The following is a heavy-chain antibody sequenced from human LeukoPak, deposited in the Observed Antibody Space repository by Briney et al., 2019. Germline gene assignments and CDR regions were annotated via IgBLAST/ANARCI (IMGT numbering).Heavy chain of an antibody. V-gene: IGHV3-33*06. CDR1: GFTFSSYG. CDR3: AKDDYDFWSGYSADY. Sequence: GGSLRLSCAASGFTFSSYGMHWVRQAPGKGLEWVAVIWYDGSNKYYADSVKGRFTISRDNSKNTLYLQMNSLRAEDTAVYYCAKDDYDFWSGYSADYWGQGTLVTVSS. CDR2: IWYDGSNK. J-gene: IGHJ4*02. D-gene: IGHD3-3*01.